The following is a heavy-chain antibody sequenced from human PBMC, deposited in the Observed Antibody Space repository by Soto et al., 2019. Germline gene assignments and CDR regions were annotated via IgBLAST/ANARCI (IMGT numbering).Heavy chain of an antibody. D-gene: IGHD2-2*01. CDR1: GYSFTSYW. CDR2: IYPGDSDT. V-gene: IGHV5-51*01. J-gene: IGHJ6*02. CDR3: ARLDGVPAAMHYYGMDV. Sequence: HGESLKISCKGSGYSFTSYWIGWVRQMPGKGLEWMGIIYPGDSDTRYSPSFQGQVTISADKSISTAYLQWSSLKASDTAMYYCARLDGVPAAMHYYGMDVWGQGTTVTVSS.